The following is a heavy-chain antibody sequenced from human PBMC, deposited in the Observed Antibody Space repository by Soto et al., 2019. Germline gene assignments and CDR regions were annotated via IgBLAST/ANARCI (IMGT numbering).Heavy chain of an antibody. J-gene: IGHJ6*02. CDR3: ARDATRPQGGMDV. CDR2: ISYDGSNK. V-gene: IGHV3-30-3*01. Sequence: GGSLRLSCAASGFTFSSYAMHWVRQAPGKGLEWVAVISYDGSNKYYADSVKGRFTISRDNSKNTLYLQMNSLRAEDTAVYYCARDATRPQGGMDVWGQGTTVTVSS. CDR1: GFTFSSYA.